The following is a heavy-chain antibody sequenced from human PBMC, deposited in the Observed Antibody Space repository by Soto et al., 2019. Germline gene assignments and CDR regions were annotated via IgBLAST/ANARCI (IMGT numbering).Heavy chain of an antibody. V-gene: IGHV4-59*08. Sequence: SETLSLTCTVSGGSISSYYWNWIRQPPGKGLEWIGYIYYSGSTNYNPSLKSRVTISVDTSKNQFFLKLSSVTAADTAVYYCARLRNTVATGAFDIWGQGTMVTVSS. CDR2: IYYSGST. D-gene: IGHD4-17*01. CDR3: ARLRNTVATGAFDI. J-gene: IGHJ3*02. CDR1: GGSISSYY.